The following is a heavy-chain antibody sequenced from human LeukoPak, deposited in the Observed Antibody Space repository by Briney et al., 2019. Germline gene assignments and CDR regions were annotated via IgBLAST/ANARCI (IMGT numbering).Heavy chain of an antibody. Sequence: ASVKVSCKASGYTFTSYGISWVRQAPGQGLVWMGWISAYNGNTNYAQKLQGRVTMTTDTSTSTAYMELRSLRSDDTAVYYCARPDYYDSSGYLNYWGQGTLVTISS. CDR1: GYTFTSYG. V-gene: IGHV1-18*01. CDR3: ARPDYYDSSGYLNY. CDR2: ISAYNGNT. D-gene: IGHD3-22*01. J-gene: IGHJ4*02.